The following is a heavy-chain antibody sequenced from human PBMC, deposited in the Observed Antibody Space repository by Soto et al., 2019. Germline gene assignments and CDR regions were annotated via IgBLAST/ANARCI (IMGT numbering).Heavy chain of an antibody. CDR1: GGSISSYY. CDR2: IYYSGST. J-gene: IGHJ4*02. D-gene: IGHD3-10*01. V-gene: IGHV4-59*08. CDR3: ARQGTMVRGVLVDY. Sequence: QVQLQESGPGLVKPSETLSLTCTVSGGSISSYYWSWIRQPPGKGLEWIGYIYYSGSTNYNPSLKTRVTLSVDTPKSQLPLKLSSVTAADTAVYYCARQGTMVRGVLVDYWGQGTLVTVSS.